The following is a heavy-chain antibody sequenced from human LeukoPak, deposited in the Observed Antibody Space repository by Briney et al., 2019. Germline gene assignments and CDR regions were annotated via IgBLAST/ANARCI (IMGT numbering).Heavy chain of an antibody. Sequence: GGSLRLSCAASGFTFSSSAMSWVRQVPGKGLEWVSGISASGGSTSYADSVRGRFTISRDNSKNTLYVQVNSLGTEDTAAYYCAKGSYYDSSGSFYFDYWGQGTLVTVSS. CDR1: GFTFSSSA. CDR2: ISASGGST. V-gene: IGHV3-23*01. J-gene: IGHJ4*02. D-gene: IGHD3-22*01. CDR3: AKGSYYDSSGSFYFDY.